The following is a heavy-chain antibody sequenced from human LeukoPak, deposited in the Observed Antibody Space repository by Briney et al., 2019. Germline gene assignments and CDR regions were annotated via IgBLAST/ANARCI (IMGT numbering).Heavy chain of an antibody. D-gene: IGHD3-16*01. Sequence: GGSLRLSCAASGFTFSSYAMHWVRQAPGKGLEWVAVISYDGSNKYYADSVKGRFTISRDNSKNTLYLQMNSLRAEDTAVYYCARRAGAYTHPYDYWGQGTLVTVSS. CDR3: ARRAGAYTHPYDY. CDR1: GFTFSSYA. J-gene: IGHJ4*02. V-gene: IGHV3-30*04. CDR2: ISYDGSNK.